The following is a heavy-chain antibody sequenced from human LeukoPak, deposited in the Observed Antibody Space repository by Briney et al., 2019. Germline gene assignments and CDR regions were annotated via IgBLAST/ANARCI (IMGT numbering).Heavy chain of an antibody. J-gene: IGHJ6*02. V-gene: IGHV3-53*01. D-gene: IGHD6-6*01. CDR2: IYSGGST. CDR3: ARDRRSGMDV. Sequence: QPGGSLRLSCAASGFTVSSNYMSWVRQAPGKGLEWVSVIYSGGSTYYTDSVKGRFTISRDNSKNTLYPQMNSLRAEDTAVYYCARDRRSGMDVWGQGTTVTVSS. CDR1: GFTVSSNY.